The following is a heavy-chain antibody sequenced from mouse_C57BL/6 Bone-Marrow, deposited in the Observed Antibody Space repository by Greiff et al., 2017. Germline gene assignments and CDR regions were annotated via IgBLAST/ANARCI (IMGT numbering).Heavy chain of an antibody. CDR3: ARKRYYDSSYVDWYFDV. D-gene: IGHD1-1*01. V-gene: IGHV2-9-1*01. Sequence: QVQLQESGPGLVAPSHSLSITCTVSGFSLTSYAISWVRQPPGKGLEWLGVIWTGGGTNYNSALKSRLSISKDNSKSHVFLKMNSMRTDDTARDYYARKRYYDSSYVDWYFDVWGTGTTVTVSS. J-gene: IGHJ1*03. CDR1: GFSLTSYA. CDR2: IWTGGGT.